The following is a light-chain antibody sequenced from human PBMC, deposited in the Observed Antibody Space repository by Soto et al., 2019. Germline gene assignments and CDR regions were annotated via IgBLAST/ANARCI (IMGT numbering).Light chain of an antibody. J-gene: IGKJ1*01. CDR3: TNYYTFSGT. CDR2: DAS. Sequence: STLSASVGDTVTVTCRASQSVSGWLAWYQQKPGEAPKLLIYDASALPRGVPSRFSGSGCGTKFTLTIASLQPDDFATYYCTNYYTFSGTCGPVTKFDIK. V-gene: IGKV1-5*01. CDR1: QSVSGW.